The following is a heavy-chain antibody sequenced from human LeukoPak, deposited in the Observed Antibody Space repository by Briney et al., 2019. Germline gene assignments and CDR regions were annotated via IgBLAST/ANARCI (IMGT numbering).Heavy chain of an antibody. CDR1: GYTFTGYY. CDR2: INPSSGGT. J-gene: IGHJ6*03. CDR3: ARANAYYDYVWGSYRYYYMDV. D-gene: IGHD3-16*02. Sequence: ASVKVSCTPSGYTFTGYYIQWVRQAPRQGLEWMGWINPSSGGTNYAQKFQGRVTMTRDTSISTAYMELSRLRSDDTAVYYCARANAYYDYVWGSYRYYYMDVWGKGTTVTVSS. V-gene: IGHV1-2*02.